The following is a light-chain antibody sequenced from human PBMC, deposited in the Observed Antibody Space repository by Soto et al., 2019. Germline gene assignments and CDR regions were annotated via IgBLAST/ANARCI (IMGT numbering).Light chain of an antibody. CDR1: QGISTY. V-gene: IGKV1-27*01. Sequence: DIQMTQSPSSLSASVGDRVTITCRARQGISTYLAWYQQKPGKVPNLLIYAASTLQSGVPSRFSGSGSGTDFTLTISSLQPEDVATYYCQKYNRGPPECTFGQGTKVEIK. CDR2: AAS. CDR3: QKYNRGPPECT. J-gene: IGKJ2*02.